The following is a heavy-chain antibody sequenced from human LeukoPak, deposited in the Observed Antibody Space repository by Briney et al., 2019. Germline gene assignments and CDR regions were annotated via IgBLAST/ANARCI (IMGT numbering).Heavy chain of an antibody. V-gene: IGHV3-66*01. CDR1: GFTVSSNY. CDR3: ARVYFDWLQTEQGVSYYYYMDV. J-gene: IGHJ6*03. CDR2: IYSGGST. D-gene: IGHD3-9*01. Sequence: AGGSLRLSCAASGFTVSSNYMSWVRQAPGKGLEWVSVIYSGGSTYYADSVKGRFTISRDNAKNSLYLQINSLRAEDTAVYYCARVYFDWLQTEQGVSYYYYMDVWGKGTTVTISS.